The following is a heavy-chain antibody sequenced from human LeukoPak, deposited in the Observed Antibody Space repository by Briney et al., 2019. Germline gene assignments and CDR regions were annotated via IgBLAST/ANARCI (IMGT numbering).Heavy chain of an antibody. CDR3: ASHSSGWAGAFDI. J-gene: IGHJ3*02. Sequence: GSLRLSCAASGFTFNNYAMSWVRQAPGKGLEWIGEIYHSGSTNYNPSLKSRVTISVDKSKNQFSLKLGSVTAADTAVYYCASHSSGWAGAFDIWGQGTMVTVSS. D-gene: IGHD6-19*01. V-gene: IGHV4-4*02. CDR1: GFTFNNYAM. CDR2: IYHSGST.